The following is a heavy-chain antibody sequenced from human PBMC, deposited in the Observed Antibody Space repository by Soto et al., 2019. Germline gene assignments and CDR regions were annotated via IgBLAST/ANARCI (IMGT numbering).Heavy chain of an antibody. J-gene: IGHJ4*02. V-gene: IGHV1-3*01. CDR3: ARGITLPTPLDY. CDR2: INAGNGNT. CDR1: GYTFTSYA. D-gene: IGHD1-20*01. Sequence: ASVKVSCKASGYTFTSYAMHWVRQAPGQRLEWMGWINAGNGNTKYSQKFQGRVTITRDTSASTAYMELSSLRSEDTAVYYCARGITLPTPLDYWGQGTXVTVSS.